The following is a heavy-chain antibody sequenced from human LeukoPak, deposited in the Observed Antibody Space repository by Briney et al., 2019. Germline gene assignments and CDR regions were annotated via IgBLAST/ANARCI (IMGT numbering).Heavy chain of an antibody. CDR2: IYYSGST. D-gene: IGHD4-17*01. J-gene: IGHJ6*02. Sequence: SETLSLTCTASGGSISSSTYYWDCIRQPPGKGLEWIGSIYYSGSTYYNPSLKSRVTISVDTSKNQFSLKLSSVTAADTAVYYCARFRITSTTVTTGYYYGMDVWGQGTTVTVSS. CDR1: GGSISSSTYY. V-gene: IGHV4-39*07. CDR3: ARFRITSTTVTTGYYYGMDV.